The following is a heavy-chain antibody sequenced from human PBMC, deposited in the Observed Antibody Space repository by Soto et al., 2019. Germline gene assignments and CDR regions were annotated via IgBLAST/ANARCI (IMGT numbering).Heavy chain of an antibody. J-gene: IGHJ4*02. V-gene: IGHV3-7*01. CDR2: IKQDGSEK. CDR3: ARDWVSYYYDSSGYHLDY. Sequence: PGGSLRLSCAASGFTFSSYWMSWVRQAPGKGLEWVANIKQDGSEKYYVDSVEGRFTISRDNAKNSLYLQMNSLRAEDTAVYYCARDWVSYYYDSSGYHLDYWGQGTLVTVSS. D-gene: IGHD3-22*01. CDR1: GFTFSSYW.